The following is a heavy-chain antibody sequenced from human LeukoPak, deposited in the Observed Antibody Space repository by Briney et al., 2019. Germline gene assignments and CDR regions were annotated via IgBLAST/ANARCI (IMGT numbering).Heavy chain of an antibody. CDR1: GFTFSSYG. J-gene: IGHJ6*02. Sequence: SGGSLRLSCAASGFTFSSYGMHWVRQAPGKGLECVAVISYDRSNKYYADSVKGRFTISRDNSKNTLYLQMNSMRDEDTAVYYCEKDQLVTPPPYYYYGMDVWGQGTTVTVSS. V-gene: IGHV3-30*18. D-gene: IGHD6-13*01. CDR3: EKDQLVTPPPYYYYGMDV. CDR2: ISYDRSNK.